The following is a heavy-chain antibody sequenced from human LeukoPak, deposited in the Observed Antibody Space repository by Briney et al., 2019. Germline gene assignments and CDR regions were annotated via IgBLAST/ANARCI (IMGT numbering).Heavy chain of an antibody. V-gene: IGHV4-30-4*08. D-gene: IGHD3-16*01. CDR3: ARDRRLGLSSPNYYYYMDV. CDR1: GGSISSGDYY. CDR2: IYYSGST. Sequence: SQTLSLTCTVSGGSISSGDYYWSWIRQPPGKGLEWIGYIYYSGSTSYNPSLKSRVTISVDTSKNQFSLKLSSVTAADTAVYYCARDRRLGLSSPNYYYYMDVWGKGTTVTVSS. J-gene: IGHJ6*03.